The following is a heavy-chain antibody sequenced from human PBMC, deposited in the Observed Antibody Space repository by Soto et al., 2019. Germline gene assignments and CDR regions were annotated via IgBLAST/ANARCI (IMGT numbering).Heavy chain of an antibody. D-gene: IGHD4-17*01. CDR3: ARTDKGDYVPPLDN. CDR1: GYTFTTYG. Sequence: QIHLVQSGGEVKKPGASVKVSCKTSGYTFTTYGISWVRQAPGQGLECMGWITPFNDNTNYAQNLQGRVTMTTDTSTNTAYLELRSLTSDDTAVYYCARTDKGDYVPPLDNWGQGTLVTVSS. V-gene: IGHV1-18*01. J-gene: IGHJ4*02. CDR2: ITPFNDNT.